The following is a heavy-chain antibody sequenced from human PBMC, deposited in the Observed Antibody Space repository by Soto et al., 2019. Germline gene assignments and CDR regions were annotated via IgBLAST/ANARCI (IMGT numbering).Heavy chain of an antibody. J-gene: IGHJ4*02. CDR1: GFTFSTYS. CDR2: ISSSSSTI. D-gene: IGHD3-3*01. CDR3: ARGDYHDFRGGFDY. Sequence: EVQLVESGGGLVQPGGSLRLSCAASGFTFSTYSMIWVRQAPGKGLEWASYISSSSSTINYADSVKGRFTISRDNAKNSLYLEMNSLRDEDTAVYHCARGDYHDFRGGFDYWGPGILVIVSS. V-gene: IGHV3-48*02.